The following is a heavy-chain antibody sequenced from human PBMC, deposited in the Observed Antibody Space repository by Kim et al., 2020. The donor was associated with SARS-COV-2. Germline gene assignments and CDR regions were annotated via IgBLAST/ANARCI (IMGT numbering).Heavy chain of an antibody. J-gene: IGHJ4*02. CDR3: ARQVAGTDRRFDY. CDR1: GGSFSSYR. CDR2: IHASGST. V-gene: IGHV4-4*07. Sequence: SETLSLMCTVSGGSFSSYRWSWIRQSAGKGLEWIGRIHASGSTNYNPPLKSRLTMSVDASQHQMSLKLSSVTAADTAMYYCARQVAGTDRRFDYWGQGILVTVSS. D-gene: IGHD6-19*01.